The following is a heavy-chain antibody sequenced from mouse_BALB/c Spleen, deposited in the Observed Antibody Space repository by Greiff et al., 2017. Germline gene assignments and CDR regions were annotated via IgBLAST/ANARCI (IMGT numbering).Heavy chain of an antibody. J-gene: IGHJ2*01. D-gene: IGHD2-2*01. Sequence: EVQVVESGGGLVQPGGSRKLSSAASGFTFSSFGMHWVRQAPEKGLEWVAYISSGSSTIYYADTVKGRFTISRDNPKNTLFLQMTSLRSEDTAMYYCASEDGYGDYFDYWGQGTTLTVSS. CDR1: GFTFSSFG. CDR2: ISSGSSTI. CDR3: ASEDGYGDYFDY. V-gene: IGHV5-17*02.